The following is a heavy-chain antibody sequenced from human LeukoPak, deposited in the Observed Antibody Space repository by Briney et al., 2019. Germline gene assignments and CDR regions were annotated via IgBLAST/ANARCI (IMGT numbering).Heavy chain of an antibody. Sequence: ASVKVSCKLSGYTLTELSIHWLRPPPAKGRAWLGGFDPEHGETNYAQKFQGRVTKTEDRSTDTAYMELSSLRSEDTAVYYCAFSFSKSYSYYYAMDVWGQGTTVTVSS. CDR3: AFSFSKSYSYYYAMDV. V-gene: IGHV1-24*01. D-gene: IGHD2-2*01. CDR1: GYTLTELS. CDR2: FDPEHGET. J-gene: IGHJ6*02.